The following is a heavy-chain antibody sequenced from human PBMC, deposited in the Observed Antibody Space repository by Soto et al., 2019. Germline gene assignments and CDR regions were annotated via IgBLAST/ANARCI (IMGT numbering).Heavy chain of an antibody. Sequence: GGSLRLSCASSGLTFSNFWMRWARQAPGKGLEWVANIKGDGSVTQYVASVEGRFTISRDNAKYSLYLQMNSLRVEDTAVYYCVIRIRAVRGMGVWGQGITVTVSS. J-gene: IGHJ6*02. V-gene: IGHV3-7*03. CDR2: IKGDGSVT. CDR3: VIRIRAVRGMGV. D-gene: IGHD3-16*01. CDR1: GLTFSNFW.